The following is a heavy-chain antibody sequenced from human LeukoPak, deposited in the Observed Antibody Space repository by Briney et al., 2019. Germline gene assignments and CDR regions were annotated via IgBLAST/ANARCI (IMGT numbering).Heavy chain of an antibody. J-gene: IGHJ3*02. D-gene: IGHD5-18*01. CDR2: ISSSSSYI. CDR1: GFTFRSYS. Sequence: GGSLRLFCAASGFTFRSYSMNWVRQAPGKGLEWVSSISSSSSYIYYADSVKGRFTISRDNAKNSLYLQMNSLRAEDTAVYYCAREHSLRQAFDIWGQGTMVTVSS. CDR3: AREHSLRQAFDI. V-gene: IGHV3-21*01.